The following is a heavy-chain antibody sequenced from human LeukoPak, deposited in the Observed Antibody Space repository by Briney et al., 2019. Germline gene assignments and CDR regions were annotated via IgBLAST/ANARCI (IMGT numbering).Heavy chain of an antibody. Sequence: SETLSLTCAVYGGSFSGYYWSWIRQPPGKGLEWIGSIYYGGSTYYNPSLKSRVTISVDTSMNQFSLKLSFVTTADTAVYYCARALAYCSGGSCTRGYNWFDPWGQGTLVTVPS. CDR2: IYYGGST. J-gene: IGHJ5*02. CDR1: GGSFSGYY. V-gene: IGHV4-34*01. D-gene: IGHD2-15*01. CDR3: ARALAYCSGGSCTRGYNWFDP.